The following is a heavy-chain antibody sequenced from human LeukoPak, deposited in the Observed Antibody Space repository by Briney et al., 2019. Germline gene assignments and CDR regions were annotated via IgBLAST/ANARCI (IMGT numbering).Heavy chain of an antibody. D-gene: IGHD6-13*01. CDR2: ISAYNGNT. Sequence: ASVKVSCKASGYTFTSYGISWVRQAPGQGLEWMGWISAYNGNTNYAQRLQGRVTMTTDTSTSTAYMELRSLRSDDTAVYYCARHWHQQLVLGLGPPPDIWGQGTMVTVSS. CDR1: GYTFTSYG. CDR3: ARHWHQQLVLGLGPPPDI. V-gene: IGHV1-18*01. J-gene: IGHJ3*02.